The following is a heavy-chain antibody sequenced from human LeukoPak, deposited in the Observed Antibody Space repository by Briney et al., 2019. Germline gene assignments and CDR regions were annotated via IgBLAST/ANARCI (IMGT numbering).Heavy chain of an antibody. Sequence: SETLSLTCTVSGGSISSSSYYWGWIRQPPGKGLEWIGSIYYSGSTYYNPSLKSRVTISVDTSKNQFSLKLSSVTAADTAVYYCARPSTSCYSGLCAFDIWGQGTMVTVSS. J-gene: IGHJ3*02. V-gene: IGHV4-39*07. CDR2: IYYSGST. D-gene: IGHD2-2*01. CDR3: ARPSTSCYSGLCAFDI. CDR1: GGSISSSSYY.